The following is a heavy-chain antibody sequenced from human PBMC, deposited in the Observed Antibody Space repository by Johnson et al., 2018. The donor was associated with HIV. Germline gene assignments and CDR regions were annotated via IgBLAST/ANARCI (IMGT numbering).Heavy chain of an antibody. J-gene: IGHJ3*02. CDR1: GFSFSSYG. V-gene: IGHV3-30*19. D-gene: IGHD2-2*01. CDR2: ISYDATNK. Sequence: QVQLVESGGGVVPPGRSLRLSCAASGFSFSSYGMHWVRQAPGKGLEWVAVISYDATNKYYADSVKGRFTISRDNSKNTLYLQMNSLRAEDTAVYYCAKDAVVVPAANPDAFDIWGQGTMVTVSS. CDR3: AKDAVVVPAANPDAFDI.